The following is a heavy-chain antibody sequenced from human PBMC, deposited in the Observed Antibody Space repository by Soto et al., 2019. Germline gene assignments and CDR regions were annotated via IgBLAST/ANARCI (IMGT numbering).Heavy chain of an antibody. CDR1: GFTFSDYY. J-gene: IGHJ6*02. V-gene: IGHV3-11*03. CDR3: AVYCSGGTCYSGNYYYGMDV. D-gene: IGHD2-15*01. CDR2: ISSGSTYT. Sequence: GGSLRFSCAASGFTFSDYYMTWIRQAPGKRLEWISYISSGSTYTNYAATVKGRFTISRDNAKNSLYLQMNSLRAEDTAVYYCAVYCSGGTCYSGNYYYGMDVWGQGTTVTVSS.